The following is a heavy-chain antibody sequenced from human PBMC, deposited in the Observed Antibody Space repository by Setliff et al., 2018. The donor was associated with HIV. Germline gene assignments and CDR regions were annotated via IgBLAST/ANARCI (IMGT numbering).Heavy chain of an antibody. J-gene: IGHJ4*02. D-gene: IGHD1-26*01. CDR2: INHSGST. CDR3: AGGPGTTSIDY. Sequence: KPSETLSLTCAVYGGSFSGYYWSWIRQPPGKGLEWIGEINHSGSTNYNMSLWSRVTISLDASRNQFSLELISVTAADTAVCYCAGGPGTTSIDYWAQGTLVTVSS. CDR1: GGSFSGYY. V-gene: IGHV4-34*01.